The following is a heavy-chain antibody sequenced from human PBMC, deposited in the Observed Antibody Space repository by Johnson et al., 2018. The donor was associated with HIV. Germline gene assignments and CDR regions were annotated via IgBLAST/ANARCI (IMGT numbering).Heavy chain of an antibody. D-gene: IGHD2-8*01. CDR2: INWNGGST. CDR3: ARDFVAFGECTAFDI. V-gene: IGHV3-20*04. Sequence: DVQVVESGGGVVRPGGSLRLSCAASGFTLDDYGMSWVRQAPGKGLEWVSGINWNGGSTGYADSVKGRFTISRDNAKNSLYLQMNSLRAEDTALYYCARDFVAFGECTAFDIWGQGTMVAVSS. CDR1: GFTLDDYG. J-gene: IGHJ3*02.